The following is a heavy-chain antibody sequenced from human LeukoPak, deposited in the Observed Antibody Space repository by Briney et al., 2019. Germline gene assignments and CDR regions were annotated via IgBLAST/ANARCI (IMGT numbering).Heavy chain of an antibody. D-gene: IGHD6-13*01. Sequence: ASVKVSCKASGYTFTSYDTNWVRQATGQGLEWMGWMNPNSGNTGYAQKFQGRVTMTRNTSISTAYMELSSLRSEDTAVYYCARGGGPSRKRWFDPWGQGTLVTVSS. V-gene: IGHV1-8*01. J-gene: IGHJ5*02. CDR3: ARGGGPSRKRWFDP. CDR1: GYTFTSYD. CDR2: MNPNSGNT.